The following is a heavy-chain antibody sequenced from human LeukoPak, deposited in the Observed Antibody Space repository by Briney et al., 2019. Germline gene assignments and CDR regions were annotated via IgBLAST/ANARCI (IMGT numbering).Heavy chain of an antibody. J-gene: IGHJ3*02. D-gene: IGHD3-22*01. CDR3: AKDRSYDSSGYYPDAFDI. Sequence: GGSLRLSCAASGFTFSSYAMSWVRQAPGKGLEWVSAISGSGGSTYYADSVKGRFTISRDNSKNTLYLQMNSLRAEDTAVYYCAKDRSYDSSGYYPDAFDIWGQGTMVTVSS. CDR2: ISGSGGST. CDR1: GFTFSSYA. V-gene: IGHV3-23*01.